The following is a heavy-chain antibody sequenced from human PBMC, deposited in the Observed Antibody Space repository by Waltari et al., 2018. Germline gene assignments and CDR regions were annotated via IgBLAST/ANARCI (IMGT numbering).Heavy chain of an antibody. V-gene: IGHV4-34*01. Sequence: QVQLQQWGAGLLKPSETLSLTCAVYGGSFSGYYWSWIRQPPGKGLEWIGEINHSGSTNYNPSLKSRVTISVDTSKNQFSLKLSSVTAADTAVYYCARVTIFGVVIFRYYFDYWGQGTLVTVSS. CDR1: GGSFSGYY. CDR3: ARVTIFGVVIFRYYFDY. J-gene: IGHJ4*02. D-gene: IGHD3-3*01. CDR2: INHSGST.